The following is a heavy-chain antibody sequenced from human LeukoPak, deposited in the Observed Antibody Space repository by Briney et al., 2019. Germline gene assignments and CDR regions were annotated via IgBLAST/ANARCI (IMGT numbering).Heavy chain of an antibody. J-gene: IGHJ3*02. CDR3: ARYSSGYYLDAFDI. CDR2: IYYSRST. Sequence: SETLSLTCTVSGGSISSYYWSWIRQPPGKGLEWIGYIYYSRSTNYNPSLKSRVTISVDTSKNQFSLKLSSVTAADTAVYYCARYSSGYYLDAFDIWGHGTMVTVSS. V-gene: IGHV4-59*08. CDR1: GGSISSYY. D-gene: IGHD3-22*01.